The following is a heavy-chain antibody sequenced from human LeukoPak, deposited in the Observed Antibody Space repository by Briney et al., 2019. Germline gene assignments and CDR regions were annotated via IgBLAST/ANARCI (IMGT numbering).Heavy chain of an antibody. CDR1: GFTFTSSA. CDR2: IVVGSGNT. V-gene: IGHV1-58*01. Sequence: GTSVKVSCKASGFTFTSSAVQWVRQARGQRLEWIGWIVVGSGNTNYAQKFQERVTITRDMSTSTAYMELSSLRSEDTAVYCCAADSRSYGDYGYWGQGTLVTVSP. J-gene: IGHJ4*02. CDR3: AADSRSYGDYGY. D-gene: IGHD4-17*01.